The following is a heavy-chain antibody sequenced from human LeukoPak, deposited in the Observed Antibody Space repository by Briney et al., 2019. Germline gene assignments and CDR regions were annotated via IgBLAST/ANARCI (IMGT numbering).Heavy chain of an antibody. J-gene: IGHJ4*02. CDR1: GVTLNDYT. V-gene: IGHV3-43*01. Sequence: GGSLRLSCAASGVTLNDYTMHWVRQAPGKGLEWVSLITWDGVNKYYADSVKGRFTISRDNSKNSLYLQMNSLRTEDTALYYCAKDIRGSSGWYYSDNWGQGTLVTVSS. D-gene: IGHD6-19*01. CDR3: AKDIRGSSGWYYSDN. CDR2: ITWDGVNK.